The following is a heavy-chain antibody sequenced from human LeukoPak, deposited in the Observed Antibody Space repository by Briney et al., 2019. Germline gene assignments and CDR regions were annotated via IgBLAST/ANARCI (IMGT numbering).Heavy chain of an antibody. CDR3: ARGTEVEWIQLDY. CDR2: IIPIFGTA. J-gene: IGHJ4*02. Sequence: SVKVSCKASGGTFSSYAISWVRQAPGQGLEWMGVIIPIFGTANYAQKFQGRVKITADESTSTAYMELSRLRSEDTAVYYCARGTEVEWIQLDYWGQGTMVTVSS. V-gene: IGHV1-69*01. CDR1: GGTFSSYA. D-gene: IGHD5-18*01.